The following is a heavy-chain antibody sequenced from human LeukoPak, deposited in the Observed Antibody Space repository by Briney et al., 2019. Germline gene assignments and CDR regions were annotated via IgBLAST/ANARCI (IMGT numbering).Heavy chain of an antibody. J-gene: IGHJ5*02. CDR2: INHSGTT. Sequence: SETLSLTCVVYGGSFSGYYWSWVRQPPGKGLEWIGEINHSGTTNYNPSLKSRVTISVDTSKNQFSLKLSSVTAADTAVYYCATYYDFWSGHPFDPWGQGTLVTVSS. CDR1: GGSFSGYY. CDR3: ATYYDFWSGHPFDP. D-gene: IGHD3-3*01. V-gene: IGHV4-34*01.